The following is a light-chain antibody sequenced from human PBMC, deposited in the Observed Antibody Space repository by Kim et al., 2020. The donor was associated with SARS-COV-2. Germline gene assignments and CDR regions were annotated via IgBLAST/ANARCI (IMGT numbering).Light chain of an antibody. V-gene: IGLV7-43*01. CDR1: TGAVTSGYY. CDR2: STS. J-gene: IGLJ3*02. CDR3: LLYHGGAQLV. Sequence: QAVVTQEFSLTVSPGGTVTLTCASSTGAVTSGYYPNWFQQKPGQAPRALSYSTSNKHYWTPARFSGSLLGGKAALTLSGVQPEDEAEYYCLLYHGGAQLVFGGGTTLTVL.